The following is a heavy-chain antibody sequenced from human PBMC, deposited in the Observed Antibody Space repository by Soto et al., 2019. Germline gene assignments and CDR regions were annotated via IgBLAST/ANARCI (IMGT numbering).Heavy chain of an antibody. J-gene: IGHJ3*02. V-gene: IGHV1-18*01. CDR1: GYTFTSYG. D-gene: IGHD3-16*01. CDR3: ASYAGGDISPGGFDI. Sequence: QVQLVQSGAEVKKPGASVKVSCKASGYTFTSYGISWVRQAPGQGLEWMGWISAYNGNTNYAQKLQRRVTMTTDTSTSTAYMELRSLRSDDTAVYYCASYAGGDISPGGFDIWGQGTMVTVSS. CDR2: ISAYNGNT.